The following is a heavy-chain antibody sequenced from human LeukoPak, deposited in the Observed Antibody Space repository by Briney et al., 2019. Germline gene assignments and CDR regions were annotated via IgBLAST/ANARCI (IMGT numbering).Heavy chain of an antibody. CDR2: ISSSGIST. V-gene: IGHV3-23*01. CDR3: AREVGSFDY. J-gene: IGHJ4*02. Sequence: GGSLRLSCAASGFTFSSYGMSWVRQPPGKGLECVSVISSSGISTYYADSVKGRFTISRDNSKNTLYLQMNSLRGEDTAVYYCAREVGSFDYWGQGTLVTVSS. CDR1: GFTFSSYG. D-gene: IGHD1-26*01.